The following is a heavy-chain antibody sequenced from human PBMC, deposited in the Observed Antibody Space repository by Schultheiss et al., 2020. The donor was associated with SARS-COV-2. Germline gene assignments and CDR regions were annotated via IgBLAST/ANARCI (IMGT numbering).Heavy chain of an antibody. V-gene: IGHV4-61*01. CDR3: ARYGRAAATGLDY. D-gene: IGHD3-9*01. CDR1: GGSVSSGSYY. Sequence: SETLSLTCTVSGGSVSSGSYYWSWIRQPPGKGLEWIGYIYYSGSTNYNPSLKSRVTISVDTSKNQFFLRLTSVTAADTAIYYCARYGRAAATGLDYWGQGTQVTVSS. J-gene: IGHJ4*02. CDR2: IYYSGST.